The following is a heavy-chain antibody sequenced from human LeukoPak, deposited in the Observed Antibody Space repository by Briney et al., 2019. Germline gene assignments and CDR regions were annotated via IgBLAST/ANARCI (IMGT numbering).Heavy chain of an antibody. V-gene: IGHV3-30*18. D-gene: IGHD6-13*01. CDR2: ISYDGSNK. J-gene: IGHJ4*02. CDR3: AKLNGAAARADDY. CDR1: GFTFSSYG. Sequence: PGGSLRLSCAASGFTFSSYGMHWVRQAPGKGLEWVAVISYDGSNKYYADSVKGRFTISRDNSKNTLYLQMNSLRAEDTAVYYCAKLNGAAARADDYWGQGTLVTVSS.